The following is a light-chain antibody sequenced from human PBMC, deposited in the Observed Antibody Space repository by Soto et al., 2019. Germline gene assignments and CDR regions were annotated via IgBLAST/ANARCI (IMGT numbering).Light chain of an antibody. V-gene: IGKV1-39*01. CDR1: QRISSY. CDR3: QQSYTTPRT. J-gene: IGKJ1*01. CDR2: DAS. Sequence: DIQMTQSPSSLSASVGDTVSITCRASQRISSYLNWYQQRPGKAPKFLIYDASTLQGGVPSRFSGSGSGTDFTLTLSSLQPEDFATYYCQQSYTTPRTFGQGTKVEIK.